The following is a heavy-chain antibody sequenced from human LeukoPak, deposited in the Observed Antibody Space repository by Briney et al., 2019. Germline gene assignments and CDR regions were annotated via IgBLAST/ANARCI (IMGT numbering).Heavy chain of an antibody. CDR2: INPAGGTT. V-gene: IGHV1-46*01. D-gene: IGHD6-19*01. CDR3: ARVRAGGIDY. J-gene: IGHJ4*02. Sequence: ASVKVSCKASGYTFTSNYMHWVRQAPGQGLEWMGIINPAGGTTNYAQKSQGRVTMTRDTSTSTVYMELRSLRSDDTAVYYCARVRAGGIDYWGQGTLVTVSS. CDR1: GYTFTSNY.